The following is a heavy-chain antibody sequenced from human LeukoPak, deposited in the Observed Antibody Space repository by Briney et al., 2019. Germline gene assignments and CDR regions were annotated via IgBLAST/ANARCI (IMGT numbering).Heavy chain of an antibody. V-gene: IGHV4-39*01. CDR1: GGSFSSGTQY. Sequence: SSETLSLTCTVSGGSFSSGTQYWGWIRQPPGKGLEWIGTISYSGSTFYNPPLKSRVTISVDTSKNQFSLKVYSVTAADTAVYYCARKRGSYEPFDLWGQGTLVTVSS. CDR3: ARKRGSYEPFDL. D-gene: IGHD1-26*01. CDR2: ISYSGST. J-gene: IGHJ3*01.